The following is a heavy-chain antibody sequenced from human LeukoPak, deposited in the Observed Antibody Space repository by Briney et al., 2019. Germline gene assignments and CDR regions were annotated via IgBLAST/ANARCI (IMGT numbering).Heavy chain of an antibody. CDR2: ISAYNGNT. CDR1: GYTFTSYA. J-gene: IGHJ4*02. D-gene: IGHD6-19*01. CDR3: ARRGSGWYYVDY. Sequence: GASVKVSCKASGYTFTSYAMNWVRQAPGQGLEWMGWISAYNGNTNYAQKLQGRVTMTTDTSTSTAYMELRSLRSDDTAVYYCARRGSGWYYVDYWGQGTLVTVSS. V-gene: IGHV1-18*01.